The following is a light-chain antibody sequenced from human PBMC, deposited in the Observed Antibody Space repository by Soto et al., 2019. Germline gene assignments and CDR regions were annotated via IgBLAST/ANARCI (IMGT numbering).Light chain of an antibody. V-gene: IGKV3D-20*02. J-gene: IGKJ4*01. Sequence: EIVLTQSPGTLSLSPGERATLSCRASQSVRNNYLAWYQQKPGQAPRLLIYGASSRATGIPDRFSGGGSGTDFTLTISRLEPEDFAVYYCQQRSNWPPKVTFGGGTKVDI. CDR3: QQRSNWPPKVT. CDR2: GAS. CDR1: QSVRNNY.